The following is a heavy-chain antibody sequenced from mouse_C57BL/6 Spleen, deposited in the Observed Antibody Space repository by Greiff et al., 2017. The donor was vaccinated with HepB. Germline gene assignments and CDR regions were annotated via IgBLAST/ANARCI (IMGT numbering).Heavy chain of an antibody. Sequence: EVKLVESGGGLVQSGRSLRLSCATSGFTFSDFYMEWVRQAPGKGLEWIAASRNKANDYTPEYSASVKGRFIVSRDTSQSILYLQMNALRAEDTAIYYCARVYYGSSYWYFDVWGTGTTVTVSS. CDR3: ARVYYGSSYWYFDV. CDR2: SRNKANDYTP. D-gene: IGHD1-1*01. CDR1: GFTFSDFY. J-gene: IGHJ1*03. V-gene: IGHV7-1*01.